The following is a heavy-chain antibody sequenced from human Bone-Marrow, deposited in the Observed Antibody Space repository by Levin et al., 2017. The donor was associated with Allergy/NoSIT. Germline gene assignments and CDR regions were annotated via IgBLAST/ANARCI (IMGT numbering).Heavy chain of an antibody. Sequence: PSETLSLTCTVSGGSISSYYWSWIRQPPGKGLEWIGYIYYSGSTNYNPSLKSRVTISVDTSKNQFSLKLSSVTAADTAVYYCASRPKYGDYGYFSSWGQGTLVTVSS. CDR2: IYYSGST. V-gene: IGHV4-59*01. J-gene: IGHJ5*02. CDR1: GGSISSYY. D-gene: IGHD4-17*01. CDR3: ASRPKYGDYGYFSS.